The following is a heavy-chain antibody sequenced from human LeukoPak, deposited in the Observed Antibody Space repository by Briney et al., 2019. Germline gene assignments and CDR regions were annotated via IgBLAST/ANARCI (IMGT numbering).Heavy chain of an antibody. CDR2: MNPNSGKT. CDR3: ARDAEQQLVRHAPRSYGMDV. J-gene: IGHJ6*02. V-gene: IGHV1-8*01. Sequence: ASVKVSCKASGYTFTSYDINWVRQATGQGLELMGWMNPNSGKTGYAQKFQGRVTMTRTISISTANIELSSKRPEDTAVYSGARDAEQQLVRHAPRSYGMDVWGQGTTVTVSS. D-gene: IGHD6-13*01. CDR1: GYTFTSYD.